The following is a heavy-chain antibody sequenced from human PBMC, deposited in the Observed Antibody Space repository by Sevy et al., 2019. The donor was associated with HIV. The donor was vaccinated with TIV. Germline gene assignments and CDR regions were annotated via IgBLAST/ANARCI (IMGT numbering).Heavy chain of an antibody. V-gene: IGHV4-34*01. D-gene: IGHD3-3*01. CDR3: ARGGDGVVPSPIIGLGPWTKYWYFDL. CDR1: GGSFSGYS. J-gene: IGHJ2*01. Sequence: SETLSLTCAVSGGSFSGYSWDWIRQPPGKGLEWIGEVNHSGSTNYNPSLKSRVTISVDTSKNQFSLKLTLVTAADTAVYYCARGGDGVVPSPIIGLGPWTKYWYFDLWGRGTLVTVSS. CDR2: VNHSGST.